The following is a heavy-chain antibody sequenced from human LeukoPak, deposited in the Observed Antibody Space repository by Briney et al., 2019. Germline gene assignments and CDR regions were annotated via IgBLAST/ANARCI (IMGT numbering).Heavy chain of an antibody. J-gene: IGHJ5*02. Sequence: GGSLRLSCAASGFTFDDYAMHWVRQAPGKGLEWVSGISWNSGSIGYADSVKGRFTISRDNAKNSLYLQMNSLRAEDTALYYCAKGTLRFSHRGFDPWGQGTLVTVSS. CDR3: AKGTLRFSHRGFDP. D-gene: IGHD3-3*01. CDR2: ISWNSGSI. V-gene: IGHV3-9*01. CDR1: GFTFDDYA.